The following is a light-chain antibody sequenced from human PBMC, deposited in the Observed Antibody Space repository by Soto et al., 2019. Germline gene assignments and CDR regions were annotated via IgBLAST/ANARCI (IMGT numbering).Light chain of an antibody. J-gene: IGLJ2*01. CDR2: EVT. Sequence: QSALTQPSSVTGSPGQSITISCTGTSSDVGGYNHVSWYQQSPGTAPKLIIYEVTNRPSGVSDRFSGSKSGTSGTLDITGLQTGDEADYYCATWDGSLPGEVFGGGTKVTVL. V-gene: IGLV2-14*01. CDR3: ATWDGSLPGEV. CDR1: SSDVGGYNH.